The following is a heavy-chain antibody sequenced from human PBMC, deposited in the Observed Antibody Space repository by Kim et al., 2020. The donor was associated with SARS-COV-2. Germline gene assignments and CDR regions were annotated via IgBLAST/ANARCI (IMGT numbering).Heavy chain of an antibody. J-gene: IGHJ4*02. V-gene: IGHV4-30-2*01. Sequence: TYYNPSLKSRVTISVDRSKNQFSLKLSSVTAADTAVYYCARGTVVTHIDYWGQGTLVTVSS. CDR2: T. D-gene: IGHD2-15*01. CDR3: ARGTVVTHIDY.